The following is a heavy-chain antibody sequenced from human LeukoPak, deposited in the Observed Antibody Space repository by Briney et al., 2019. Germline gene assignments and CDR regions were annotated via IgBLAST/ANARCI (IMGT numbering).Heavy chain of an antibody. CDR1: GGSISSYY. J-gene: IGHJ4*02. D-gene: IGHD3-22*01. V-gene: IGHV4-59*01. Sequence: PSETLSLTCTVSGGSISSYYWSWIRQPPGKGLEWIGYIYYSGSTYYNPSLKSRVTISVDTSENQFSLKLSSVTAADTAVYYCARLGYDTVGPILDYWGQGTLVTVSS. CDR2: IYYSGST. CDR3: ARLGYDTVGPILDY.